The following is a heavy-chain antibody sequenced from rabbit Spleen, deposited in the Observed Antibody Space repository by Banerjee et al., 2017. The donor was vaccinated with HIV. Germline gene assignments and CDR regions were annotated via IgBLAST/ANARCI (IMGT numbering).Heavy chain of an antibody. J-gene: IGHJ4*01. CDR1: GFSFSRGYD. CDR3: AREDVGGSVSL. D-gene: IGHD1-1*01. CDR2: IYPITETT. V-gene: IGHV1S43*01. Sequence: QEQLEESGGGLVKPEGSLTLTCKASGFSFSRGYDMCWVRQAPGKGLEWIGCIYPITETTYYASWVNGRFTISSNSNQNTVSLQINSLTAADTATYFCAREDVGGSVSLWGQGTLVTVS.